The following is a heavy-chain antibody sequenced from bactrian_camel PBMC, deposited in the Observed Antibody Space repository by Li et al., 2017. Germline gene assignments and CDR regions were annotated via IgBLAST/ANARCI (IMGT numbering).Heavy chain of an antibody. V-gene: IGHV3S40*01. CDR1: GKTYSYG. CDR2: IHTGDTST. D-gene: IGHD4*01. CDR3: AAASKWCVLLQASDYSY. Sequence: DVQLVESGGGLVQPGGSLRLSCTFVGKTYSYGLAWFRQAPGEEREGIAVIHTGDTSTQYADSVRGRFTISRDNAKNTVYLQMNSLKPEDTAMYYCAAASKWCVLLQASDYSYWGQGTQVTVS. J-gene: IGHJ4*01.